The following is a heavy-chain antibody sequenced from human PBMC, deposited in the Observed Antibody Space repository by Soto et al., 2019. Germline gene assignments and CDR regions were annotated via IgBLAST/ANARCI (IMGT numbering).Heavy chain of an antibody. V-gene: IGHV4-31*03. CDR1: GGSISSGGYY. Sequence: QVQLQESGPGLVKPSQTLSLTCTVSGGSISSGGYYWSWIRQHPGKGLEWIGYIYYSGSTYYNPSLXSXXTISVATPKPHFSLQLSSVTAADTAMYYGARTPDHWGQGTLVTVSS. J-gene: IGHJ4*02. CDR3: ARTPDH. CDR2: IYYSGST. D-gene: IGHD2-15*01.